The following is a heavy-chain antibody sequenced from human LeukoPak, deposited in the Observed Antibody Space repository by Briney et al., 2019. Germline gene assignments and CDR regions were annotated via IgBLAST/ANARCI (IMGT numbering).Heavy chain of an antibody. CDR2: INTYKGNT. J-gene: IGHJ4*02. Sequence: GASVKVSCKASGYTFTSYGITWVRQAPGQGLEWMGWINTYKGNTNYAQNLQDRVTMTTDTSTSTAYMELRSLRSDDTAVYYCARNSHGYSSGWLQFNFDYWGQGTLVTVSS. D-gene: IGHD6-19*01. V-gene: IGHV1-18*01. CDR1: GYTFTSYG. CDR3: ARNSHGYSSGWLQFNFDY.